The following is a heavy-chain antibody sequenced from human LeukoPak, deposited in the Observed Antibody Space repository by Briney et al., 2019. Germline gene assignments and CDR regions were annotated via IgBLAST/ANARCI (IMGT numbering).Heavy chain of an antibody. CDR1: GGSISSNY. J-gene: IGHJ4*02. Sequence: SETLSLTCTVSGGSISSNYWSWIRQPPGEGLEWIGYIYYSGSRIYKPSLKSRVTISVDTSKNQFSLKLSSVTAADTAVYYCARRAYSSGYYFFDYWGQGTLVTV. CDR2: IYYSGSR. D-gene: IGHD3-22*01. CDR3: ARRAYSSGYYFFDY. V-gene: IGHV4-59*01.